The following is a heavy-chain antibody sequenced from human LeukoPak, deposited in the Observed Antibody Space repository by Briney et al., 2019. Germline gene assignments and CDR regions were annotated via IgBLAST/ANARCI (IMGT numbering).Heavy chain of an antibody. CDR1: GGSIISGDYY. V-gene: IGHV4-30-4*01. Sequence: SETLSLTCTVSGGSIISGDYYWSWIRQPPGKGLEWIGYIYYSGSTYYNPSLKSRVTISVDTSKNQFSLKLSSVTAADTAVYYCARDYYDSSGYARGAFDIWGQGTMVTVSS. CDR3: ARDYYDSSGYARGAFDI. J-gene: IGHJ3*02. D-gene: IGHD3-22*01. CDR2: IYYSGST.